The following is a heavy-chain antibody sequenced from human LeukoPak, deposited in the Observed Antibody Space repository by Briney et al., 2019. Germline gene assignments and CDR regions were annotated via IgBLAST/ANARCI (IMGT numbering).Heavy chain of an antibody. CDR1: GGSISSYY. J-gene: IGHJ4*02. V-gene: IGHV4-59*01. CDR2: ISYSGRT. D-gene: IGHD7-27*01. Sequence: SEALSLTCTVSGGSISSYYWSEIRQPPGKRLEWIGYISYSGRTNYNPSLKSRVTISVDTSKNQFSLRLSSVTAADTAVYYCARKTGDLYYFDYWGQGTLVTVSS. CDR3: ARKTGDLYYFDY.